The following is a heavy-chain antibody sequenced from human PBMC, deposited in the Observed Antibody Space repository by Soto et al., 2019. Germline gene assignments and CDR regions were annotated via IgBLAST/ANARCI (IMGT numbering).Heavy chain of an antibody. Sequence: QVQLVQSGAEVKKPGSSVKVSCKASGGTFSNHAISWVRQAPGQGLEWMGGITPLFGTANYAQKFQGRVTIIADILTSTAYMELNSLTPEDTAIYYCARGDDFDYYYGVDVWGQGTTVTVSS. CDR2: ITPLFGTA. V-gene: IGHV1-69*06. CDR1: GGTFSNHA. D-gene: IGHD3-16*01. J-gene: IGHJ6*02. CDR3: ARGDDFDYYYGVDV.